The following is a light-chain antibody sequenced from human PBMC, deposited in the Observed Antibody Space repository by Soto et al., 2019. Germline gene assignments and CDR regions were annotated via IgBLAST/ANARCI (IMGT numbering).Light chain of an antibody. CDR1: QDIDIW. CDR2: TAS. Sequence: DIQMTQSPSSVSTSVGDRITITCRASQDIDIWLAWYQQKPGLAPHLLIYTASSLQSGVPSRFSGSGSGTYFTLTISSLQPEDLATYYCQQGKSFPLTFGGGTKVDIK. CDR3: QQGKSFPLT. V-gene: IGKV1-12*01. J-gene: IGKJ4*01.